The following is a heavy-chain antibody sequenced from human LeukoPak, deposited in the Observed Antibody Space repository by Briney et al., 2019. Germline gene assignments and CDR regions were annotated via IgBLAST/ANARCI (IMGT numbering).Heavy chain of an antibody. V-gene: IGHV3-48*03. CDR3: ARDRIMVVGPYNWFDP. CDR2: ISSSGSTI. Sequence: GGSLRLSCAGSGFTFSNYEMVWLRQAPGKGLEWISYISSSGSTIYYADPVKGRFTVSRDDAENSLYLHMSSLRAEDTAVYYCARDRIMVVGPYNWFDPWGQGTLVTVSS. J-gene: IGHJ5*02. D-gene: IGHD2-15*01. CDR1: GFTFSNYE.